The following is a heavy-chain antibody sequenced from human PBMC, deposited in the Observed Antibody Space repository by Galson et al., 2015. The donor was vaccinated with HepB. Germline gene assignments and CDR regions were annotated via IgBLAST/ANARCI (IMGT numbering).Heavy chain of an antibody. V-gene: IGHV1-3*01. Sequence: SVKVSCKASGYTFTSYAMHWVRQAPGQRLEWMGWINAGNGNTKYSQKFQGRVTITRDTSASTAYMELSSLRSEDTAVYHCARANKGYCSSTSCSHYYYYGMDVWGQGTTVTVSS. CDR3: ARANKGYCSSTSCSHYYYYGMDV. D-gene: IGHD2-2*01. J-gene: IGHJ6*02. CDR1: GYTFTSYA. CDR2: INAGNGNT.